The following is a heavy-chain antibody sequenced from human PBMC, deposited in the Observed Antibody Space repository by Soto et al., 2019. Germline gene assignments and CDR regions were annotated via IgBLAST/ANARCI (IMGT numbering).Heavy chain of an antibody. CDR3: ARGPHYSNLDY. CDR1: GFTVSRNY. V-gene: IGHV3-53*01. Sequence: GSLRLSCAASGFTVSRNYMSWVRQAPGKGLEWVSVTYSGGSTYYADSVKGRFTISRDNSKNTLYLQMNSLRAEDTAVYYCARGPHYSNLDYWGQGTLVTVSS. CDR2: TYSGGST. J-gene: IGHJ4*02. D-gene: IGHD4-4*01.